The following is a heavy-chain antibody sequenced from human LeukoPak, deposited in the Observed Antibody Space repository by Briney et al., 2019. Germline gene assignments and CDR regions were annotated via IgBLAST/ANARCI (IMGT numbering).Heavy chain of an antibody. V-gene: IGHV3-30*03. CDR3: ARDQTAVTGVWGTIDY. CDR1: GFTFSGYG. J-gene: IGHJ4*02. D-gene: IGHD2-8*02. CDR2: ISYDGSNT. Sequence: GRSLRLSCTASGFTFSGYGMHWVRQAPGMGLEWVAIISYDGSNTFYRDSVKGRFTISRDNSKKTLYLQMNSLRTEDTAVYYCARDQTAVTGVWGTIDYWGQGTLVTVSS.